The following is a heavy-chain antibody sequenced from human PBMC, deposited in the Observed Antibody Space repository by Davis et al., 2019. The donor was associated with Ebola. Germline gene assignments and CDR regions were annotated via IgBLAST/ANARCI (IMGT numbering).Heavy chain of an antibody. V-gene: IGHV3-72*01. Sequence: PGGSLRLSCAASGLTFSDHYMDWVRQAPGKGLEWVGRTRNKPNSYTTENAASVKGRFTISRDDSKNSLYLQMNSLKTEDTAVYYCAREGYRLLDYYYGMDVWGQGTTVTVSS. CDR2: TRNKPNSYTT. J-gene: IGHJ6*02. CDR3: AREGYRLLDYYYGMDV. D-gene: IGHD3-10*01. CDR1: GLTFSDHY.